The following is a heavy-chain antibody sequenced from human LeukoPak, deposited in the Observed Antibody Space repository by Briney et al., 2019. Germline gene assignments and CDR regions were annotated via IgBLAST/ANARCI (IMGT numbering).Heavy chain of an antibody. D-gene: IGHD5-18*01. CDR1: AFTFRSYA. CDR2: ISGSGGST. V-gene: IGHV3-23*01. J-gene: IGHJ4*02. Sequence: QPGGSLRLSCAASAFTFRSYAMIWVRQAPGKGLEWVSGISGSGGSTYYSDSAKGRFTISRDSSNNTLYLQMNSLRAEDTAVYYCAKGAASRGYTYVANWGQGTLVTVSS. CDR3: AKGAASRGYTYVAN.